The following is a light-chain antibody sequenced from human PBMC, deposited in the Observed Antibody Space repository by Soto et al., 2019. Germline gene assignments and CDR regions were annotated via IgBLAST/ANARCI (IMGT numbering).Light chain of an antibody. CDR3: MQTAHWPYT. CDR1: QSLVYADGNTY. J-gene: IGKJ2*01. Sequence: DVVMTQSPLSLPVTLGQSASISCTSSQSLVYADGNTYLNRLQQRPGQSPRRLIYKVFNRDSGVPDRFSGSASGSEFTLTISRVEAEDIGVYYCMQTAHWPYTFGRGTKLEIK. V-gene: IGKV2-30*01. CDR2: KVF.